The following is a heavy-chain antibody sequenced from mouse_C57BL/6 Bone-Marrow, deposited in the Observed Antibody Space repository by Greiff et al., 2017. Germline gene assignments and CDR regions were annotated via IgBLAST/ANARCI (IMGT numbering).Heavy chain of an antibody. CDR3: ARSVWLRRSRGY. CDR1: GYSFTDYN. Sequence: VHVKQSGPELVKPGASVKISCKASGYSFTDYNMNWVKQSNGKSLEWIGVINPNYGTTSYNQKFKGKATLTVDQSSSTAYMQLNSLTSEDSAVSYCARSVWLRRSRGYWGQGTTLTVSS. CDR2: INPNYGTT. D-gene: IGHD2-2*01. V-gene: IGHV1-39*01. J-gene: IGHJ2*01.